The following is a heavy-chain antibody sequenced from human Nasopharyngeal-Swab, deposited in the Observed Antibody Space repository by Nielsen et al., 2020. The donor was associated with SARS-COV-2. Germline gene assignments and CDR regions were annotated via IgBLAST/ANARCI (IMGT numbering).Heavy chain of an antibody. CDR1: GFRFSESY. J-gene: IGHJ5*02. CDR2: MSPSGGTT. D-gene: IGHD4-17*01. CDR3: AREPLHDFDDYAYTWLDP. V-gene: IGHV3-11*04. Sequence: GESLKISCAASGFRFSESYMNWIRQAPGKGLEWVSHMSPSGGTTYYADSVKGRFTISRDNVKNELYLQMNSLRAEDTAVYYCAREPLHDFDDYAYTWLDPWGQGTLVTVSS.